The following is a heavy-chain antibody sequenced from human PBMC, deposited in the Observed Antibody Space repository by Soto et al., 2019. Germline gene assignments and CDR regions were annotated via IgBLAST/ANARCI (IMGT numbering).Heavy chain of an antibody. Sequence: SETLSLTCTVSGGSISSGDYYWSWIRQPPGKGLEWIGYIYYSGSTYYNPSLKSRVTISVDTSKNQFSLKLSSVTAADTAVYYCAREPAVLAYCGGDCYSPSDYWGQGTLVTVSS. V-gene: IGHV4-30-4*01. CDR1: GGSISSGDYY. CDR3: AREPAVLAYCGGDCYSPSDY. J-gene: IGHJ4*02. D-gene: IGHD2-21*02. CDR2: IYYSGST.